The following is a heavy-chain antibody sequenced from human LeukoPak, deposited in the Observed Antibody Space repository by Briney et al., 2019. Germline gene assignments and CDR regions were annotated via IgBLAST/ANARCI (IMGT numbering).Heavy chain of an antibody. J-gene: IGHJ4*02. CDR2: LNNDGSRK. CDR3: AKSLGPPDYY. Sequence: PGGSLRLSCAASGFIFSSYWMHWVRQAPGKGLVWVSRLNNDGSRKNYADSVKGRFTISRDNAKNTLYLQMNSLGAEDTAMYYCAKSLGPPDYYWGQGTLVTVSS. V-gene: IGHV3-74*01. CDR1: GFIFSSYW. D-gene: IGHD6-6*01.